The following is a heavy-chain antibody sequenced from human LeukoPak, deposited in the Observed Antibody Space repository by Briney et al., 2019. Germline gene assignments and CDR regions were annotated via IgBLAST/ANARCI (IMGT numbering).Heavy chain of an antibody. CDR3: ARLRMVTNWFDP. CDR1: GYTFTSYD. V-gene: IGHV1-8*01. Sequence: GPSVKVSCKASGYTFTSYDINWVRQATGQGLEWMGWMNPNSGNTGYAQKFQGRSTMTRNTSIGTAYMELSSLRSEDTAVYYCARLRMVTNWFDPWGQGTMVTVSS. D-gene: IGHD5-18*01. CDR2: MNPNSGNT. J-gene: IGHJ5*02.